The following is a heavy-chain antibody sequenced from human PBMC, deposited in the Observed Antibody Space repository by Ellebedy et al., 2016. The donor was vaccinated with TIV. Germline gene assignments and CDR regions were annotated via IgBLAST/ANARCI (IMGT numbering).Heavy chain of an antibody. V-gene: IGHV3-74*01. CDR3: ASMVPFDY. D-gene: IGHD3-10*01. CDR2: ISGDGRTT. J-gene: IGHJ4*02. CDR1: GFIFKNFL. Sequence: GESLKISCGASGFIFKNFLMYWVRQAPGKGPEWVSRISGDGRTTNYADSVKGRFTISRDNAKNTLYLQMNSLRAEDTAVYYCASMVPFDYWGQGTLVTVSS.